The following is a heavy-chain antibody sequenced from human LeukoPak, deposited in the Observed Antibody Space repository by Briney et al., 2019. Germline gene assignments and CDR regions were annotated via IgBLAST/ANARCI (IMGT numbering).Heavy chain of an antibody. J-gene: IGHJ4*02. D-gene: IGHD3-16*02. V-gene: IGHV3-21*01. CDR3: ARPVGYDYVWGSYRPLDYFDY. CDR2: ISSTNTYI. CDR1: GFTFSTYT. Sequence: PGGSLRLSCAASGFTFSTYTMNWVRQAPGKGLEWVSSISSTNTYIYYADPVRGRFTISRDNAKNTLYLQMNSLRAEDTAVYYCARPVGYDYVWGSYRPLDYFDYWGQGTLVTVSS.